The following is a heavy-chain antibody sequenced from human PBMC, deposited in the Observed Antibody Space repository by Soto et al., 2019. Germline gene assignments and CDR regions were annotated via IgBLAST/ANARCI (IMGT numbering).Heavy chain of an antibody. CDR2: ISAYNANT. CDR1: GYTCTSYG. J-gene: IGHJ4*02. V-gene: IGHV1-18*01. Sequence: ASVKVSCKASGYTCTSYGISWVLQAPGQGLEWMGWISAYNANTNYAQKLQGRVTMTTDTSTSTSYMELRSLRSDDTAVYFCARDRLGATGDYWGQGTLVTVSS. CDR3: ARDRLGATGDY. D-gene: IGHD1-26*01.